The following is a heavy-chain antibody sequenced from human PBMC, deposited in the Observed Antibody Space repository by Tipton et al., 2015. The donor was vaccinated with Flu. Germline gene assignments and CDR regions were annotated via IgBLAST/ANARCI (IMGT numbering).Heavy chain of an antibody. CDR2: INWNGGNT. Sequence: SLRLSCAASGLTFDDYGMSWVRQAPGKGLEWVSGINWNGGNTDYADSVKGRFTISRDNAKNSLYLQMNSLRAEDTALYYCARGYSVYGQYNWFDPWDQGTLVTVSS. V-gene: IGHV3-20*04. J-gene: IGHJ5*02. D-gene: IGHD5/OR15-5a*01. CDR3: ARGYSVYGQYNWFDP. CDR1: GLTFDDYG.